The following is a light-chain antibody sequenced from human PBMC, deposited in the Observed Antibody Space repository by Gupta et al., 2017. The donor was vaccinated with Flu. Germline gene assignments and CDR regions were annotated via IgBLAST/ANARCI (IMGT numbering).Light chain of an antibody. CDR2: AAS. J-gene: IGKJ1*01. CDR3: QKYNNAPQT. Sequence: DIQRTQTPSSRSAAVGDRVTITCRASQDISNYLAWYQQKPGKVPKLLIYAASTLESGVPSRFSGSGSGTDFTLTINSLQPEDAATYYCQKYNNAPQTFGQGTKVEIK. CDR1: QDISNY. V-gene: IGKV1-27*01.